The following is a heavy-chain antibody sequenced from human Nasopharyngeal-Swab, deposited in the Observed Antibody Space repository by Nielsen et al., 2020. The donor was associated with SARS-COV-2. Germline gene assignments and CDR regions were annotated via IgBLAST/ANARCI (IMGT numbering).Heavy chain of an antibody. CDR1: GGSFSGYY. J-gene: IGHJ4*02. CDR2: INHSGST. Sequence: SQTPSLTCAVYGGSFSGYYWSWIRQPPGKGLEWIGEINHSGSTNYNPSLKSRVTISVDTSKNQFSLKLSSVTAADTAVYYCARFPTQQLGYDYWGQGTLVTVSS. V-gene: IGHV4-34*01. CDR3: ARFPTQQLGYDY. D-gene: IGHD6-13*01.